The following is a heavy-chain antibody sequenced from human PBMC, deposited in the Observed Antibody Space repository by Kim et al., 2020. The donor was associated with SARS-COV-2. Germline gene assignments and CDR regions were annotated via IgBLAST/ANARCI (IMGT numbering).Heavy chain of an antibody. V-gene: IGHV4-59*01. CDR3: ARGVMDTAMVD. CDR1: GGSISSYY. J-gene: IGHJ4*02. Sequence: SETLSLTCTVSGGSISSYYWSWIRQPPGKGLEWIGYIYYSGSTNYNPSLKSRVTISVDTSKNQFSLKLSSVTAADTAVYYCARGVMDTAMVDWGQGTLVT. D-gene: IGHD5-18*01. CDR2: IYYSGST.